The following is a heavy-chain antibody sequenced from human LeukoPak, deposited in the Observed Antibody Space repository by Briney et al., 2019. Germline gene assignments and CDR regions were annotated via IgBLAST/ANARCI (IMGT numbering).Heavy chain of an antibody. CDR2: MNPNSGNT. V-gene: IGHV1-8*03. Sequence: ASVKVSCKASGYTFTSYDINWVRQATGQGLEWMGWMNPNSGNTGYAQKFQGRVTITRNTSISTAYMELSSLRSEDTAVYYCARAAVNYDILTGHIPRALKLPSYYMDVWGKGTTVTISS. D-gene: IGHD3-9*01. CDR1: GYTFTSYD. CDR3: ARAAVNYDILTGHIPRALKLPSYYMDV. J-gene: IGHJ6*03.